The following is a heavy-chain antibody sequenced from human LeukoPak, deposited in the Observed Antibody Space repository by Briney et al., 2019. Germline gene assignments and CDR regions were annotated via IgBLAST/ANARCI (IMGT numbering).Heavy chain of an antibody. CDR2: INPNSGGT. V-gene: IGHV1-2*02. Sequence: ASVKVSCTAVDYSYGDYYIHWLRQAPGQGPQWMGWINPNSGGTKYQGRVTLTRDKSITTAYMELSGLRSDDTAVYYCAPQRRLLEWLPLDSWGQGTLVIVSS. D-gene: IGHD3-3*01. J-gene: IGHJ4*02. CDR3: APQRRLLEWLPLDS. CDR1: DYSYGDYY.